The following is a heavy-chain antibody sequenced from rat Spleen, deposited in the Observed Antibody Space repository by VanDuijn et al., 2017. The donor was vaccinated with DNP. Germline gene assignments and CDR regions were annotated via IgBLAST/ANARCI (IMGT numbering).Heavy chain of an antibody. CDR2: ITNSGGST. V-gene: IGHV5-27*01. CDR3: TTEGLGVLYYFDY. Sequence: EVQLVESGGGLVQPGRSLKLSCAASGFTFSNYGMAWVRQAPTKGLEWVASITNSGGSTYYRDSVKGRFTISRDNAKSTLYLQMDSLRSEDTATYYCTTEGLGVLYYFDYWGQGVMVTVSS. CDR1: GFTFSNYG. J-gene: IGHJ2*01. D-gene: IGHD5-1*01.